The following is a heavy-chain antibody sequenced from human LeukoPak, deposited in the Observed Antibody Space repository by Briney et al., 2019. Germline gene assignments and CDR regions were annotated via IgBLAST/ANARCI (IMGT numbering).Heavy chain of an antibody. Sequence: ASVKVSCKASGYTFTDYYMHWARQAPGQGLGWMGRINPNIGGTNFAQKFQGRVTMTRDTSINTAYMELSRLTPDDTAVYYCARDRGAGGWECGTYWGQGTLVTVSS. J-gene: IGHJ4*02. V-gene: IGHV1-2*06. CDR2: INPNIGGT. CDR3: ARDRGAGGWECGTY. D-gene: IGHD1-26*01. CDR1: GYTFTDYY.